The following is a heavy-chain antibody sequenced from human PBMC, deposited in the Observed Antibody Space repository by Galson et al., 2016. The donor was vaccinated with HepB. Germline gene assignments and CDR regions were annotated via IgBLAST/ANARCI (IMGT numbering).Heavy chain of an antibody. J-gene: IGHJ4*02. CDR1: GGTFTNNI. Sequence: SVKVSCKASGGTFTNNIITWVRQAPGKGLEWMGGIIPVFGTPNHAQKFQGRVTMTADESTSTVYMELSSLRSEDTAVYFCARSSSYFYDDSGYYPSYFDSWGQGTLVTVSS. D-gene: IGHD3-22*01. CDR2: IIPVFGTP. CDR3: ARSSSYFYDDSGYYPSYFDS. V-gene: IGHV1-69*13.